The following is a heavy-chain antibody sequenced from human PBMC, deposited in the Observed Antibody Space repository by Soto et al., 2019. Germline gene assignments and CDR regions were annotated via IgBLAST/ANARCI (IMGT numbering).Heavy chain of an antibody. CDR3: ASETESYNWKDGLMDV. D-gene: IGHD1-20*01. V-gene: IGHV3-21*01. CDR2: ISSSTTYI. CDR1: GFTFSSYT. Sequence: EVQLVESGGGLVKPGGSLRLSCAASGFTFSSYTMNWVRQAPGKGLEWVSSISSSTTYIYYADSVTGRFTISRDNGKNSLYLQMNGLGAGDTAVNYCASETESYNWKDGLMDVWGQGTRVTVSS. J-gene: IGHJ6*02.